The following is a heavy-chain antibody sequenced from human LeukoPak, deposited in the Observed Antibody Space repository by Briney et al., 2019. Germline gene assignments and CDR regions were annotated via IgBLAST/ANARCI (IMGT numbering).Heavy chain of an antibody. CDR2: ITSSGSTI. V-gene: IGHV3-48*03. CDR3: ARDAGDRGGFDY. J-gene: IGHJ4*02. CDR1: GFTFSAYE. Sequence: GGSLRLSCAASGFTFSAYEMNWVRQAPGKGLEWISYITSSGSTIYYADSVKGRFTISRDNAENSLFLQMNSLRAEDTAVYYCARDAGDRGGFDYWGQGALVTVSS. D-gene: IGHD7-27*01.